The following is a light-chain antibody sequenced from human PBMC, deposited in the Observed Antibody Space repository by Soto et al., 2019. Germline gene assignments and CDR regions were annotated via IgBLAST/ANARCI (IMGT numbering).Light chain of an antibody. J-gene: IGKJ1*01. CDR3: QQYGSSSWT. CDR1: QSVSSSY. V-gene: IGKV3-20*01. CDR2: GAS. Sequence: EIVLTQSTGTLSLSPGERATLSCRASQSVSSSYLAWYQQKPGQAPRLLIYGASSRATGIPDRFSGSWSETDFTLTISRLEPEDFAVYYCQQYGSSSWTFGQGTKVEIK.